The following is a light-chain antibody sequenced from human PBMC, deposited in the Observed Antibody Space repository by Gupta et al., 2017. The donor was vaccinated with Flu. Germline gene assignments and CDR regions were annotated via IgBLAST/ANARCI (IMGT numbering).Light chain of an antibody. J-gene: IGKJ1*01. CDR2: GAS. CDR3: QQESSVTKA. CDR1: QGVSNSY. V-gene: IGKV3-20*01. Sequence: EIVLTQSPGTLSLSPGERAALSCRASQGVSNSYLAGYQQKPGQTPRLLLYGASSRATDNSDRFRGSRYATDFTLTISRPEPKEFAAYSCQQESSVTKAFGQGTKVEIK.